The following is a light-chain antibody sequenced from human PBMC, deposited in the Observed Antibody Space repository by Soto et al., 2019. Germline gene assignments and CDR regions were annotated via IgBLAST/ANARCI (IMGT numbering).Light chain of an antibody. V-gene: IGLV1-40*01. J-gene: IGLJ1*01. CDR1: SSNIGAGYD. Sequence: QSVLTQPPSVSEAPGQRVTISCTGSSSNIGAGYDVHWYQQLPGTAPKLLIYGNSNRPSGVPDRFSGSKSGTSASLAITGLQAEDEADYYCQSYDSSLSHNYVFGTGTKVTVL. CDR2: GNS. CDR3: QSYDSSLSHNYV.